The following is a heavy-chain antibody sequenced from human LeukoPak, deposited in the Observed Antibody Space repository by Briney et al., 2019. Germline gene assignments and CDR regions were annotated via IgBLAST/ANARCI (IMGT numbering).Heavy chain of an antibody. Sequence: GGSLRLSCAASGFTFSSYAMSWVRQAPGKGLEWVSAISGSGGSTYYAASVKGRFTISRDNSKNMLYLQMNSLRAEDTAVYYCAKGAEQQLVLGDNWFDPWGQGTLVTVSS. D-gene: IGHD6-13*01. V-gene: IGHV3-23*01. CDR3: AKGAEQQLVLGDNWFDP. CDR2: ISGSGGST. CDR1: GFTFSSYA. J-gene: IGHJ5*02.